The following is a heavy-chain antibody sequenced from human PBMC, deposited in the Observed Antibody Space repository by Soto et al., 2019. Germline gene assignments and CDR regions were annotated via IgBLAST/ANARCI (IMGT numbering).Heavy chain of an antibody. V-gene: IGHV4-4*02. CDR2: IYHSGST. J-gene: IGHJ4*02. D-gene: IGHD3-22*01. CDR1: GGSISSTNW. Sequence: QVQLQESGPGLVKHSGTLSLTCAVSGGSISSTNWWSWVRQPPGKGLEWIGEIYHSGSTNYTPSLKSRVTMSVDKSKNQFSLKLSSVTAADTAVYYCASLYDSSGDAVGYWGQGTLVTVSS. CDR3: ASLYDSSGDAVGY.